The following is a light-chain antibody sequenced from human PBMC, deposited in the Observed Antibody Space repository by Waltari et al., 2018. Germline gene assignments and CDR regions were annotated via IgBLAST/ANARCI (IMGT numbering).Light chain of an antibody. CDR2: AAS. V-gene: IGKV1-39*01. CDR1: QLSSDY. J-gene: IGKJ5*01. CDR3: QQSYS. Sequence: DIQMTQSPSSLSASVGDSVTITCRASQLSSDYLNWYQQKPGKAPKLLIYAASTLQSGVPSRFSGSGSGTDFALTISSLQPEDFATYYCQQSYSFGQGTRLEIK.